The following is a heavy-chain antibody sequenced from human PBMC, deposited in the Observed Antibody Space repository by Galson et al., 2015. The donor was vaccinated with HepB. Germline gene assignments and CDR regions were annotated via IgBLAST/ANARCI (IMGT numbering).Heavy chain of an antibody. D-gene: IGHD6-6*01. CDR1: GFRFNSYA. J-gene: IGHJ6*02. CDR3: AKGAYLSSAYLYGMDL. CDR2: VTGSGDRT. Sequence: SLRLSCAASGFRFNSYAMTWVRQAPGKGLEWVSGVTGSGDRTYYADFVKDRFTISRDNSKNNLFLQVNSLRVEDTAVYYCAKGAYLSSAYLYGMDLWGHGTTVIDSS. V-gene: IGHV3-23*01.